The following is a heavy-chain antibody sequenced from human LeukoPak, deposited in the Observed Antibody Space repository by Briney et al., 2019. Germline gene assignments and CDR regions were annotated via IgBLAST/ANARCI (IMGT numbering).Heavy chain of an antibody. V-gene: IGHV4-61*01. Sequence: PSETLSLTCTVSGGSISSSSYYWSWIRQPPGKGLEWIGYIYYSGSTNYNPSLKSRVTISVDTSKNQFSLKLSSVTAADPAVYYCARSVEGYCRGGSCYYSYYRDVWGKGTTVTVSS. J-gene: IGHJ6*03. D-gene: IGHD2-15*01. CDR3: ARSVEGYCRGGSCYYSYYRDV. CDR1: GGSISSSSYY. CDR2: IYYSGST.